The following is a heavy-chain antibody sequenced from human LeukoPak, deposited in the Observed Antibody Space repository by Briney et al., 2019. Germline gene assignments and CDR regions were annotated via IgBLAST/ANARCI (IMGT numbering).Heavy chain of an antibody. Sequence: SETLSLTCTVSGDSINSLDLWSWVRQPPGKGLEWIGEINHSGSTNYNPSLKSRVTISVDTSKNQFSLKLSSVTAADTAVYYCARGPWGELPVWDAFDIWGQGTMVTVSS. CDR2: INHSGST. CDR1: GDSINSLDL. CDR3: ARGPWGELPVWDAFDI. V-gene: IGHV4-4*02. J-gene: IGHJ3*02. D-gene: IGHD1-26*01.